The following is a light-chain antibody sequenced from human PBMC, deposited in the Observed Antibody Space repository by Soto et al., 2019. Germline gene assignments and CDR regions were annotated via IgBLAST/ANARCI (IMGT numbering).Light chain of an antibody. CDR2: TAS. J-gene: IGKJ2*01. CDR3: QQYNNWPPYT. V-gene: IGKV3-15*01. CDR1: QGVRRN. Sequence: EVVMTQSPATLSVSPGERATLSCRASQGVRRNVAWYKQKPGQAPRLLIYTASIRATGIPARFSGSVTGTEFTLTINSLQSEDFAIYYCQQYNNWPPYTFGQGTKLEIK.